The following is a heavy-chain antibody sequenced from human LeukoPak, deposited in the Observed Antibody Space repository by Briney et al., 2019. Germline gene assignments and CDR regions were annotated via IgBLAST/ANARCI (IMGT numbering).Heavy chain of an antibody. J-gene: IGHJ4*02. CDR3: AREATVGGALED. Sequence: PGGSLGLSCAAPGLTFDRYWMNGVGKPPGKRLVWVSRINQDGRYISYADSVQGRFTISRDTAKSTLFLQMNSLRVEDTAIYFCAREATVGGALEDWGQGALVTVSS. CDR1: GLTFDRYW. CDR2: INQDGRYI. V-gene: IGHV3-74*01. D-gene: IGHD1-26*01.